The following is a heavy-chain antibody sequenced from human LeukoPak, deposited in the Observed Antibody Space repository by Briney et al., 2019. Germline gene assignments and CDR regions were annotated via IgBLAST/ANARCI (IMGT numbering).Heavy chain of an antibody. Sequence: SGGSLRLSCAASGFTFSSYAMSWVRQAPGEGLEWVSAISGSGGSTYYADSVKGRFAISRDNSKNTLYLQMNSLRAEDTAVYYCADSSGYYPGAFDIWGQGTMVTVSS. CDR3: ADSSGYYPGAFDI. CDR1: GFTFSSYA. V-gene: IGHV3-23*01. J-gene: IGHJ3*02. D-gene: IGHD3-22*01. CDR2: ISGSGGST.